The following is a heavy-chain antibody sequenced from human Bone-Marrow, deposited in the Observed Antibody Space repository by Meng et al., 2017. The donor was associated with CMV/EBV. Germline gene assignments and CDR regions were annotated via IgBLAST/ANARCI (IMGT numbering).Heavy chain of an antibody. V-gene: IGHV1-2*02. CDR1: GYTFTGYY. CDR3: ARGQVQCSTINCHDYRFSGMDV. J-gene: IGHJ6*01. D-gene: IGHD2/OR15-2a*01. CDR2: INPNSGGT. Sequence: ASVKVSCKASGYTFTGYYMHWVRQAPGQGLEWMGWINPNSGGTNYAQKFQGRVTMTRDTSISTAYMELSRLRSDDTAVYYCARGQVQCSTINCHDYRFSGMDVWGQGSTVTVFS.